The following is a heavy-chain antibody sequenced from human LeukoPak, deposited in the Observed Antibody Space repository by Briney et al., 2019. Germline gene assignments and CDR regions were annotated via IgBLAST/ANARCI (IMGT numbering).Heavy chain of an antibody. D-gene: IGHD6-13*01. J-gene: IGHJ4*02. Sequence: SQTLSLTCAVSGGSISSGGYSWSWIRQPPGKGLEWIGYIYHSGSTYYSPSLKSRVTISVDTSKNQFSLKLSSVTAADTAVYYCARDAAAAVYFDYWGQGTLVTVSS. CDR1: GGSISSGGYS. CDR2: IYHSGST. CDR3: ARDAAAAVYFDY. V-gene: IGHV4-30-2*01.